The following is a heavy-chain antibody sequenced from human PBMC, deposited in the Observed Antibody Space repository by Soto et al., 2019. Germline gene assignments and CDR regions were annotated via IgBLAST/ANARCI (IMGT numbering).Heavy chain of an antibody. J-gene: IGHJ4*02. V-gene: IGHV3-23*01. D-gene: IGHD6-19*01. CDR2: ISGRTDDT. CDR1: GFTFSNYA. CDR3: AKDCLYNSDWYCGVEAPDS. Sequence: PGGSLRLSCAASGFTFSNYAMTWVRQPPGKGLEWVSTISGRTDDTYYADSVKGRFTISRDNSKNTLYLQMNSLRAEDTAVYYCAKDCLYNSDWYCGVEAPDSWGRETLVTVSS.